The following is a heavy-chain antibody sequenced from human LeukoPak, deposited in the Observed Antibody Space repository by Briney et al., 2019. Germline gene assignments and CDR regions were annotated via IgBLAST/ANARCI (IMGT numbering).Heavy chain of an antibody. CDR3: AKGMTHTYYYYAMDV. Sequence: PGRSLRLFCAASGFTFSSYGMHWVRQAPGKGLEWVAVVAYDESNIGYVDSVKGRFTISRDNSKNTVYLQMNSLRGEDSAVYYCAKGMTHTYYYYAMDVWGQGTTVTVS. CDR1: GFTFSSYG. V-gene: IGHV3-30*18. CDR2: VAYDESNI. J-gene: IGHJ6*02.